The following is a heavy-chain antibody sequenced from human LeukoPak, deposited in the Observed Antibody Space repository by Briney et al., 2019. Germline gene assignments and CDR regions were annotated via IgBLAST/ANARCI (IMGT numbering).Heavy chain of an antibody. CDR1: GDSVSSNSVA. CDR2: TYYRSKWFN. J-gene: IGHJ4*02. D-gene: IGHD1-26*01. Sequence: SQTPSLTCAISGDSVSSNSVAWNWIRQSPSRGLEWLGKTYYRSKWFNDYAVSVKSPITINPDTSKNQLSLQLNSVTPEDTAVYFCARSTLGAPDYWGQGTLVTVSS. CDR3: ARSTLGAPDY. V-gene: IGHV6-1*01.